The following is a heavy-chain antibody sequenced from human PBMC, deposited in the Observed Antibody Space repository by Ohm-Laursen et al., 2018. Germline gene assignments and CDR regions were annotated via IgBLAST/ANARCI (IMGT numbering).Heavy chain of an antibody. D-gene: IGHD6-19*01. CDR2: INHCRST. CDR1: GGSFSGYY. V-gene: IGHV4-34*01. CDR3: ARGFSGWWGRIDY. Sequence: SDTLSLTCAVYGGSFSGYYWNWIRQPPGKGLEWIGEINHCRSTKYNSSFKSRVTISVDTSKNQFSLKLSSVAAADTAVYYCARGFSGWWGRIDYWGQGILVTVSS. J-gene: IGHJ4*02.